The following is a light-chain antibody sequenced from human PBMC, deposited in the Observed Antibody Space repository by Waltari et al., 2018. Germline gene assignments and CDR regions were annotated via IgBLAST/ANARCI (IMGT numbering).Light chain of an antibody. CDR3: AAWDDSLSGRV. Sequence: QSVLTQPPSASGTPGQRVTISCSGSRSNIGNNYVYWTQQPPGTAPKPLIYRNNQRPSVGPDRFSGSKSGTSASLAISGLRSEDEADYYCAAWDDSLSGRVFGGGTKVTVL. CDR1: RSNIGNNY. J-gene: IGLJ3*02. V-gene: IGLV1-47*01. CDR2: RNN.